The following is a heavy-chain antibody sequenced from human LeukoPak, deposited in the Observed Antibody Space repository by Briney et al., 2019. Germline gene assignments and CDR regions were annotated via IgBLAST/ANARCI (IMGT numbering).Heavy chain of an antibody. CDR1: GFTFSSYA. V-gene: IGHV3-23*01. CDR3: ARDRSVVVIARRPWYYYYMDV. D-gene: IGHD2-21*01. J-gene: IGHJ6*03. Sequence: QAGGSLRLSCAASGFTFSSYAMSWVRQAPGKGLEWVSAISGSGGSTYYADSVKGRFTISRDNSKNTLYLQMNSLRAEDTAVYYCARDRSVVVIARRPWYYYYMDVWGKGTTVTVSS. CDR2: ISGSGGST.